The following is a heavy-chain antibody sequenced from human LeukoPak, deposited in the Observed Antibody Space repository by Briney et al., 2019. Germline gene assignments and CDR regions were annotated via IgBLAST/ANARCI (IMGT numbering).Heavy chain of an antibody. J-gene: IGHJ4*02. CDR3: ARRGKRWLQSPRAHYFDY. V-gene: IGHV1-8*01. CDR1: GYTFTSYD. D-gene: IGHD5-24*01. CDR2: MNPNSGNT. Sequence: ASVKVSCKASGYTFTSYDVNWVRQATGQGLEWMGWMNPNSGNTGYAQKFQGRVTMTRNTSISTAYMELSSLRSEDTAVYYCARRGKRWLQSPRAHYFDYWGQGTLVTVSP.